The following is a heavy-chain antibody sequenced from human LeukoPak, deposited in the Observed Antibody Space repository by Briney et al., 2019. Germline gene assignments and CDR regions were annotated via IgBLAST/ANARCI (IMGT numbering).Heavy chain of an antibody. J-gene: IGHJ4*02. CDR3: ARLSGYSYGYSYYFDY. CDR1: GGSISSYY. Sequence: SETLSLTCTVSGGSISSYYWSWIRQPPGKGLEWIGYIYYSGSTNYNPSLKGRVTISVDPSKNQFSLKLSSVTAADTAVYYCARLSGYSYGYSYYFDYWGQGTLATVSS. CDR2: IYYSGST. V-gene: IGHV4-59*08. D-gene: IGHD5-18*01.